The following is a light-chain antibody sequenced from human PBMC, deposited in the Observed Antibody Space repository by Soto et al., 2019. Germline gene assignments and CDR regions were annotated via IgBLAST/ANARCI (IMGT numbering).Light chain of an antibody. CDR2: DVS. CDR3: SSYTSRSTLE. V-gene: IGLV2-14*01. CDR1: SSDVGGYNF. Sequence: QSALTQPASVSGSPGQSITISCTGTSSDVGGYNFVCWFQQHPGKAPKLMIYDVSNRPSGVSNRFSGSKSGNTASLTISGLQAEDEADYYCSSYTSRSTLEFGGGTKVTVL. J-gene: IGLJ2*01.